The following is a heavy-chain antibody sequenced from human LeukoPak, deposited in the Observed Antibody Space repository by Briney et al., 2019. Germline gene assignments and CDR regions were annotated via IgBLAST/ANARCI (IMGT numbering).Heavy chain of an antibody. D-gene: IGHD2-15*01. Sequence: ASVKVSCKVSGYTLTELSMHWVRQAPGKGLEWMGGFDPEDGETIYAQKFQGRVTMTEDTSTDTAYMELSSLRADDTAVYYCAKIMALYCSGGSCNEIDYWGQGTLVTVSS. CDR1: GYTLTELS. CDR3: AKIMALYCSGGSCNEIDY. V-gene: IGHV1-24*01. CDR2: FDPEDGET. J-gene: IGHJ4*02.